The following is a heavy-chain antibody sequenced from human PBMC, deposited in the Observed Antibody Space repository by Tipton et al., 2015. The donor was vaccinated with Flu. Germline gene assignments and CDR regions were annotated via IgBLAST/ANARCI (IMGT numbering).Heavy chain of an antibody. D-gene: IGHD1-26*01. V-gene: IGHV4-61*02. J-gene: IGHJ3*02. Sequence: LRLSCTVSGYSISSGYYWSWIRQPAGKGLEWIGRIYTSGSTNYNPSLKSRVTMSVDTSKNQFSLKLSSVTAADTAVYYCARVAGYSGSYRDAFDIWGQGTMVTVSS. CDR2: IYTSGST. CDR3: ARVAGYSGSYRDAFDI. CDR1: GYSISSGYY.